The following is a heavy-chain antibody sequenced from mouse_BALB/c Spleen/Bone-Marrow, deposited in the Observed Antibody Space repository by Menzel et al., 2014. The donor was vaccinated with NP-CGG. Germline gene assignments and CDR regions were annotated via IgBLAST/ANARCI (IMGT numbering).Heavy chain of an antibody. CDR1: DYTFTDYY. D-gene: IGHD1-1*01. V-gene: IGHV1-77*01. J-gene: IGHJ2*01. CDR2: IYPESGDA. CDR3: AKGSFDY. Sequence: QVQLQHSGAELARPGASVKLSCKASDYTFTDYYINWVKQRTGQGLEWIGEIYPESGDAFYNENFKGKATLTADTSSSTAYMQLSSLTSDDSAVYFCAKGSFDYWGQGTTLTVSS.